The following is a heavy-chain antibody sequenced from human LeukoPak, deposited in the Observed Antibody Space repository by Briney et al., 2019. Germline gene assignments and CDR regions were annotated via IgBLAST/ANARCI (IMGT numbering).Heavy chain of an antibody. J-gene: IGHJ3*02. V-gene: IGHV4-59*01. CDR1: GGSISSYY. CDR3: ARERGSGSYIGLRHYAFDI. CDR2: IYYSGST. Sequence: SETLSLTCTVSGGSISSYYWSWIRQPPGKGLEWIGYIYYSGSTNYNPSLKSQVTISVDTSKNQFSLKLSSVTAADAAVYYCARERGSGSYIGLRHYAFDIWGQGTMVTVSS. D-gene: IGHD3-10*01.